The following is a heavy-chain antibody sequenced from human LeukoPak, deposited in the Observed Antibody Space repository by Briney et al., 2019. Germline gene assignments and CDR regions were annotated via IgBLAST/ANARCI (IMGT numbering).Heavy chain of an antibody. Sequence: AGGSLRLSCAASGFTFDDYAMHWVRQAPGKGLEWVSGISWNSGSIGYADSVKGRFTISRDNAKNSLYLQMNSLRAEDMSLYYCAKDILSLRWGVINAFDIWGQGTMVTVSS. V-gene: IGHV3-9*03. J-gene: IGHJ3*02. CDR3: AKDILSLRWGVINAFDI. D-gene: IGHD4-23*01. CDR2: ISWNSGSI. CDR1: GFTFDDYA.